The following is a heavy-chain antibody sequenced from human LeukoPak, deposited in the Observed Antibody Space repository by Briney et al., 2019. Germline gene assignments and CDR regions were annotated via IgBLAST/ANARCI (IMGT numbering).Heavy chain of an antibody. D-gene: IGHD3-3*01. V-gene: IGHV1-69*13. CDR1: GGTFSSYA. CDR3: ARGVAWYDFWSGPREGDWFDP. Sequence: EASVKVSCKASGGTFSSYAISWVRQAPGQGLEWMEGIIPIFGTANYAQRFQGRVTITADESTSTAYMELSSLRSEDTAVYYCARGVAWYDFWSGPREGDWFDPWGQGTLVTVSS. CDR2: IIPIFGTA. J-gene: IGHJ5*02.